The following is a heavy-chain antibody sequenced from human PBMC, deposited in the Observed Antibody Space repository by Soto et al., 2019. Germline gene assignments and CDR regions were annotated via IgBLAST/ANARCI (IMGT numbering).Heavy chain of an antibody. Sequence: GGSLRLSCAASGFTFSSYAMSWVRQAPGKGLEWVSAISGSGGSTYYADSVKGRFTISRDNSKNTLYLQMNSLRAEDTAVYYCAKITPSYYYDSSGYYGEYDYWGQGTLVTVSS. CDR3: AKITPSYYYDSSGYYGEYDY. CDR2: ISGSGGST. D-gene: IGHD3-22*01. J-gene: IGHJ4*02. V-gene: IGHV3-23*01. CDR1: GFTFSSYA.